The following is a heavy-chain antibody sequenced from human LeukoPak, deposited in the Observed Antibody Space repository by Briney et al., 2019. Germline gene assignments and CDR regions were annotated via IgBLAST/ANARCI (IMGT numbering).Heavy chain of an antibody. J-gene: IGHJ4*02. V-gene: IGHV3-21*01. D-gene: IGHD3-3*01. Sequence: GSLRLSCAASGFTSSSYSMNWVRQSPGKGLEWVSSISSSSSFIYYVDLVKGRFTISRDNAKNSLYLQMNSLRAEDTALYYCARGTWSGYGVYFDYWGQETLVTVSS. CDR2: ISSSSSFI. CDR1: GFTSSSYS. CDR3: ARGTWSGYGVYFDY.